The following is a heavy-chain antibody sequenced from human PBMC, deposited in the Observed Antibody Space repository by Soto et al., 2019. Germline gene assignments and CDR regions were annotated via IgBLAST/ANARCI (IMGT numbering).Heavy chain of an antibody. CDR2: TRNKANSYTT. Sequence: GGTLRLSCAASGFTFSDYYMDWVRQLPGKGLEWVGRTRNKANSYTTEYAPSVKGRFTISRHDSEDSMFLQLNSLKTEDTAVYYCARDTGGSYDPWGQGTLVTVSS. J-gene: IGHJ5*02. CDR3: ARDTGGSYDP. CDR1: GFTFSDYY. V-gene: IGHV3-72*01. D-gene: IGHD1-26*01.